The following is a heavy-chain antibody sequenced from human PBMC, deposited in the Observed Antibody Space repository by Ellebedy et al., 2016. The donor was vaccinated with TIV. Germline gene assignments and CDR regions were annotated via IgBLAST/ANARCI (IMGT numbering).Heavy chain of an antibody. Sequence: SLKISXVASGFSFGGYTMHWVRQRPGKGLEWVSSIGWDGGPLEYADSVKGRFTISRDDAENSLYLQMNSLRDEDTAVYYCARGGAGFDSMNRELSFDSWGQGTLVTVSS. CDR2: IGWDGGPL. CDR3: ARGGAGFDSMNRELSFDS. V-gene: IGHV3-9*01. J-gene: IGHJ4*02. D-gene: IGHD1-26*01. CDR1: GFSFGGYT.